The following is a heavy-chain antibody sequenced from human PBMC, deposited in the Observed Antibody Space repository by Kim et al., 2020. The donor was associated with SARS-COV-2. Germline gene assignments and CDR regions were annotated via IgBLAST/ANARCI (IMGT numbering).Heavy chain of an antibody. Sequence: GESLKISCEASGYIFTDYWITWVRQMPGKGLEWMGRIDPSDSYTNYSPSIQGHVTLSLDRSITTAFLQCSSLKASDTAIYYCTRSYYYGSGSNPFDYWGQGNRVTVSS. V-gene: IGHV5-10-1*01. CDR1: GYIFTDYW. J-gene: IGHJ4*02. CDR2: IDPSDSYT. CDR3: TRSYYYGSGSNPFDY. D-gene: IGHD3-10*01.